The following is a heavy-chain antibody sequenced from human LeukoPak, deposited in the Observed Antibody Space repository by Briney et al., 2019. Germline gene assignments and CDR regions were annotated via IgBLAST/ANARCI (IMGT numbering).Heavy chain of an antibody. V-gene: IGHV1-2*02. CDR3: ARANTAMVSHIYYYYYYMDV. J-gene: IGHJ6*03. Sequence: ASVKVSCKASGGTFSSYAISWVRQAPGQGLEWMGWINPNSGGTNYAQRFQGRVTMTRDTSISTAYMELRSLRSDDTAVYYCARANTAMVSHIYYYYYYMDVWGKGTTVTVSS. D-gene: IGHD5-18*01. CDR1: GGTFSSYA. CDR2: INPNSGGT.